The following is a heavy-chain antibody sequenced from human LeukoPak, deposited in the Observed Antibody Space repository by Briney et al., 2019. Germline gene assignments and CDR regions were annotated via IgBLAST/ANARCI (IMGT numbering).Heavy chain of an antibody. D-gene: IGHD1-7*01. V-gene: IGHV3-21*01. Sequence: GGSLRLSCAASGFTFSSYSMNWVRQAPGKGLEWVSSISSSSYIYYADSVKGRFTISRDNAKNSLYLQMSSLRAEDTAVYYCARIRQRGTKYYFDYWGQGTLVTASS. J-gene: IGHJ4*02. CDR1: GFTFSSYS. CDR3: ARIRQRGTKYYFDY. CDR2: ISSSSYI.